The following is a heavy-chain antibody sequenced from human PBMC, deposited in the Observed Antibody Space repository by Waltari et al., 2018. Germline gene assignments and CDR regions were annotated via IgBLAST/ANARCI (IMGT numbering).Heavy chain of an antibody. D-gene: IGHD5-12*01. V-gene: IGHV4-61*02. CDR3: ARDRGDGYTDY. CDR1: GGPISSCRYY. Sequence: QVQLQESCPGLVKPSQTLSLTCPVSGGPISSCRYYRRVIRQHAGKGLVWIGRIYTSGSTNYNPSLKSRVTISVDTSKNQFSLKLSSVTAADTAVYYCARDRGDGYTDYWGQGTLVTVSS. J-gene: IGHJ4*02. CDR2: IYTSGST.